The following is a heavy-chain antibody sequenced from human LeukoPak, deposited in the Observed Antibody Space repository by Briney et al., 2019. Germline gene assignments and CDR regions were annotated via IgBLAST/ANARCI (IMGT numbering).Heavy chain of an antibody. D-gene: IGHD4-17*01. CDR2: ISYDGSNK. CDR3: ARDPDGDYGYGDY. Sequence: GGSLRLSCAASGFTFSSYGMHWVRQAPGKGLEWVAVISYDGSNKYYADSVKGRFTISRDNSKNTLYLQMNSLRAEDTAVYYCARDPDGDYGYGDYWGQGTLVTVSS. CDR1: GFTFSSYG. J-gene: IGHJ4*02. V-gene: IGHV3-30*03.